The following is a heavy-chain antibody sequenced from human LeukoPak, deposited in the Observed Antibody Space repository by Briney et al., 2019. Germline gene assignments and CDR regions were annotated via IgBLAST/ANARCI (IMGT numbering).Heavy chain of an antibody. D-gene: IGHD2-15*01. CDR1: GGSFSGYY. V-gene: IGHV4-34*01. J-gene: IGHJ6*02. CDR3: ARGVRYCSGGSCYSRYYGMDV. Sequence: SETLSLTCAVYGGSFSGYYWSWIRQPPGKGLEWIGEINHSGSTNYNPSLKSRVTISVDTSKSQFSLKLSSVTAADTAVYYCARGVRYCSGGSCYSRYYGMDVWGQGTTVTVSS. CDR2: INHSGST.